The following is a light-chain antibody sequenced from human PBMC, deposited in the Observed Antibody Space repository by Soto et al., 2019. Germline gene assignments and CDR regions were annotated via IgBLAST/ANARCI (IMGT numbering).Light chain of an antibody. Sequence: VMTQTPLSLPVTPGEPASISCRSSQSLLHSDGYNYLDWFLQRPGQSPQLLIYLGSNRASGVPDRFSGSGSGTDFTLRISRVEAEDVGVYYCMQALQTPLTVGGGTTVEIK. CDR1: QSLLHSDGYNY. J-gene: IGKJ4*01. V-gene: IGKV2-28*01. CDR2: LGS. CDR3: MQALQTPLT.